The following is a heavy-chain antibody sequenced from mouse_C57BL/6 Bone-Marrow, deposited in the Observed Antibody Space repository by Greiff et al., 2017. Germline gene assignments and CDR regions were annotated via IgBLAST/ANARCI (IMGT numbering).Heavy chain of an antibody. CDR1: GYTFTSYG. CDR3: ARKDYGVWDY. J-gene: IGHJ2*01. V-gene: IGHV1-81*01. D-gene: IGHD2-4*01. Sequence: VKVVESGAELARPGASVKLSCKASGYTFTSYGISWVKQRPGQGLEWIGEIYPRSGNTYYNEKFKGKATLTADKSSSTAYMELRSLTSEDSAVYFCARKDYGVWDYWGQGTTLTVSS. CDR2: IYPRSGNT.